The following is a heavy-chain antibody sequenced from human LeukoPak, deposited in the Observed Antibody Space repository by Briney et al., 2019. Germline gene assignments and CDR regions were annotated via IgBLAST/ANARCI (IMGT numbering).Heavy chain of an antibody. J-gene: IGHJ4*02. CDR3: ARDAGYGYDRFDY. Sequence: GGSLRLSCAASGFTFSSYEMNWVRQAPGKGLEWVSYISNRGSIIYYADSVKGRFTISRDNAKNSLYLQMNSLRAEDTAVYYCARDAGYGYDRFDYWGQGTQVTVSS. V-gene: IGHV3-48*03. D-gene: IGHD5-18*01. CDR2: ISNRGSII. CDR1: GFTFSSYE.